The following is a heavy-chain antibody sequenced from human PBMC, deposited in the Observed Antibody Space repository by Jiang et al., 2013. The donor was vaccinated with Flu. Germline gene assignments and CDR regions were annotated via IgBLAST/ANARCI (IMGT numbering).Heavy chain of an antibody. CDR3: ARLTDGGNEYYYYGMDV. V-gene: IGHV1-18*04. D-gene: IGHD4-23*01. CDR2: ISAYNGNT. CDR1: GYTFTSYG. J-gene: IGHJ6*02. Sequence: SGAEVKKPGASVKVSCKASGYTFTSYGISWVRQAPGQGLEWMGWISAYNGNTNYAQKLQGRVTMTTDTSTSTAYMELRSLRSDDTAVYYCARLTDGGNEYYYYGMDVWGQGTTVTVSS.